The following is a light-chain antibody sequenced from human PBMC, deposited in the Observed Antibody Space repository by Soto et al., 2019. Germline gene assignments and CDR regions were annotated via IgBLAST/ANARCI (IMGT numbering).Light chain of an antibody. CDR3: QSYYSSRNGSV. CDR2: RNS. Sequence: QSVLTQPPSVSGAPGQRVTISCTGSSCNIGAGYDVHWYQQLPGKAPKLLIYRNSNRPSGVPDRVSGSKSGTSASLAITGLQAEDEADYYCQSYYSSRNGSVFGGGTKLTVL. V-gene: IGLV1-40*01. J-gene: IGLJ3*02. CDR1: SCNIGAGYD.